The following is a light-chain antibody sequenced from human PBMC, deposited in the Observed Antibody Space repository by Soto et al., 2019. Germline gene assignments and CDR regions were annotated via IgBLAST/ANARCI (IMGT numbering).Light chain of an antibody. Sequence: QSALTQPASVSGSPGQSITISCTGTSSDVGRYNYVSWYQQHPGKGPKLMIYDVSNRPSGVANRFSGSKSGDTASLTISGLQAEDESDYYCSSYTTSGTLSFGGGTKVTVL. CDR1: SSDVGRYNY. CDR3: SSYTTSGTLS. J-gene: IGLJ2*01. V-gene: IGLV2-14*03. CDR2: DVS.